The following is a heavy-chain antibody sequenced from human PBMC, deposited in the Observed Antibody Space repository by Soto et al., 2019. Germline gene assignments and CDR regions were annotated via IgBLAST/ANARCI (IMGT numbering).Heavy chain of an antibody. CDR3: ARGPHIVVVSKGYFDL. V-gene: IGHV4-34*01. J-gene: IGHJ2*01. CDR1: GGSFSGYY. Sequence: QVQLQQWGAGLLKPSETLSLTCAVYGGSFSGYYWSWTRQPPGKGLEWIGEINHSGSTNYNPSLKSRVTISVDTSKNQFSLKLSSVTAADTAVYYCARGPHIVVVSKGYFDLWGRGTLVTVSS. CDR2: INHSGST. D-gene: IGHD2-21*01.